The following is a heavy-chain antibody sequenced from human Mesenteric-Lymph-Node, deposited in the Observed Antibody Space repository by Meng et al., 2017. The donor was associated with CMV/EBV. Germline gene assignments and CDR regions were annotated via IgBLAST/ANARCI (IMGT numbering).Heavy chain of an antibody. CDR1: GFTFSSYA. Sequence: GESLKISCAASGFTFSSYAIHWVRQAPGKGLEWVAVISYDGSNKYYADSVKGRFTISRDNSKNTLYLQMNSLRGEDTAVYYCARDPNNWNKRGLDYWGQGTLVTVSS. V-gene: IGHV3-30-3*01. CDR2: ISYDGSNK. J-gene: IGHJ4*02. CDR3: ARDPNNWNKRGLDY. D-gene: IGHD1/OR15-1a*01.